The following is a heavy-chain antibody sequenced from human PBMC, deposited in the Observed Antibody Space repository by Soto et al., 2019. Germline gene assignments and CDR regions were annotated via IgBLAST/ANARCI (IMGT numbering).Heavy chain of an antibody. J-gene: IGHJ6*03. D-gene: IGHD3-3*01. CDR1: GYTLTELS. CDR3: AKAVYDFWSGYQTSYYMDV. CDR2: FDPEDGET. V-gene: IGHV1-24*01. Sequence: GASVKVSCKVSGYTLTELSMHWVRQAPGKGLEWMGGFDPEDGETIYAQKFQGRVTMTRDTSTSTVYMELSSLRSEDTAVYYCAKAVYDFWSGYQTSYYMDVWGKGTTVTVSS.